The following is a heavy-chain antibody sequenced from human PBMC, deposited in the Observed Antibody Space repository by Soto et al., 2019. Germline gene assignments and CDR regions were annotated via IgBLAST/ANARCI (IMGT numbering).Heavy chain of an antibody. V-gene: IGHV3-23*01. CDR3: ARGGSGYSYGYDY. D-gene: IGHD5-18*01. CDR2: PSAGGGST. Sequence: GGALRPSCCAPGFTFCTYALSWVPPGPGKGVEGGSAPSAGGGSTYYADPVKGRFTISRDNSKTTLYLQMNRLRAEDTAVYYCARGGSGYSYGYDYWGQATLVTVS. CDR1: GFTFCTYA. J-gene: IGHJ4*02.